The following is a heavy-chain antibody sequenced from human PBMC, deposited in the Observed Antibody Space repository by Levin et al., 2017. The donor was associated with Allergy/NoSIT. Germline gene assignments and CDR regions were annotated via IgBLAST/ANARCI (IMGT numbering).Heavy chain of an antibody. CDR2: INPSAGST. Sequence: ASVKVSCKASGYSFMSYYMHWVRQAPGQGLEWMGIINPSAGSTTYAQKFQGRVIMTRDTSTSTFYMELSSLRSEDTAVYYCAREGGNIVDVPTADHYSYMDVWGKGTTVTVSS. J-gene: IGHJ6*03. CDR3: AREGGNIVDVPTADHYSYMDV. V-gene: IGHV1-46*03. D-gene: IGHD2-2*01. CDR1: GYSFMSYY.